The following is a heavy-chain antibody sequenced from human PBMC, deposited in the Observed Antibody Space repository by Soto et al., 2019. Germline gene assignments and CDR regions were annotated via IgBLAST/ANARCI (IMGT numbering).Heavy chain of an antibody. CDR3: VRHSGAKLSSI. J-gene: IGHJ4*02. V-gene: IGHV1-69*13. Sequence: GASVKVSCEASGSTFSSYRINWVRQAPGQGLEWVGGIVPIYRTAGYAQKFQGRVTITADESARTSYMELRSLKSQDTAVYYCVRHSGAKLSSICGQAPLVSVSS. CDR1: GSTFSSYR. D-gene: IGHD6-13*01. CDR2: IVPIYRTA.